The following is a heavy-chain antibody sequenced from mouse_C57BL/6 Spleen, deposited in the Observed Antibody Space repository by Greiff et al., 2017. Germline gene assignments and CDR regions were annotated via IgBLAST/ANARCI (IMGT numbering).Heavy chain of an antibody. Sequence: QVQLQQSGAELVKPGASVKLSCKASGYTFTEYTIHWVKQRSGQGLEWIGWFYPGSGSIKYNEKFKDKATLTADKSSSTVYMELSRLTSEDSAVYFCARRGEEDYYGSGIYYFDYWGQGTTLTVSS. CDR1: GYTFTEYT. D-gene: IGHD1-1*01. CDR2: FYPGSGSI. V-gene: IGHV1-62-2*01. J-gene: IGHJ2*01. CDR3: ARRGEEDYYGSGIYYFDY.